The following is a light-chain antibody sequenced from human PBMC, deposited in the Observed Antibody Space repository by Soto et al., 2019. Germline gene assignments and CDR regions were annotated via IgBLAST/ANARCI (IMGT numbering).Light chain of an antibody. CDR1: QSVSSN. V-gene: IGKV3-15*01. Sequence: EIVMTQSPATLSLSPGERATLSCRASQSVSSNLAWYQQKPGRAPRLLIYGASTRATGIPARFSGSGSGTEFTLTISSLQSEDFAVYYCQQYNNWSPWTFGQGTKVDI. CDR2: GAS. J-gene: IGKJ1*01. CDR3: QQYNNWSPWT.